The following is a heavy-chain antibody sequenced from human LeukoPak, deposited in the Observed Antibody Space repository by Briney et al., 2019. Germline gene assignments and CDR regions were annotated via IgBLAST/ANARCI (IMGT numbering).Heavy chain of an antibody. D-gene: IGHD5-24*01. CDR2: INPSGGST. CDR3: ARAGRWLQFYYYYYMDV. J-gene: IGHJ6*03. V-gene: IGHV1-46*01. Sequence: ASVKVSCKASGYTFTSYYMRWVRQAPGQGLEWMGIINPSGGSTSYAQKFQGRVTMTRDMSTSTVYMELSSLRSEDTAVYYCARAGRWLQFYYYYYMDVWGKGTTVTVSS. CDR1: GYTFTSYY.